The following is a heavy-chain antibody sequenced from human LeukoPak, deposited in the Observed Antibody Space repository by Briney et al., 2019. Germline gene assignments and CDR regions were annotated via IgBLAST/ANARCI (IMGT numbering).Heavy chain of an antibody. Sequence: ASVKVSCKASGYTFTSYAMHWVRQAPGQRLEWMGWINAGNGNTKYPQKFQGRVTITRDTSASTAYMELSSLRSEDTAVYYCARASITMVRGVINGLGYWGQGTLVTVSS. V-gene: IGHV1-3*01. D-gene: IGHD3-10*01. CDR1: GYTFTSYA. CDR3: ARASITMVRGVINGLGY. CDR2: INAGNGNT. J-gene: IGHJ4*02.